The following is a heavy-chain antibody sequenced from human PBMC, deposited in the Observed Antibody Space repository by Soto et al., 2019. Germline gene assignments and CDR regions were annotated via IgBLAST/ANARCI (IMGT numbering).Heavy chain of an antibody. CDR1: GGSFSGYY. V-gene: IGHV4-34*01. Sequence: QVQLQQWGAGLLKPSETLSLTCAVYGGSFSGYYWSWIRQPPGKGLEWIGEINHSGSTNYNPSLKSRVSISVDTSKNQFSLKLSSVTAADTAVYYCARGRGATIRSGCFDLWGRGTLVTVSS. CDR3: ARGRGATIRSGCFDL. CDR2: INHSGST. D-gene: IGHD5-12*01. J-gene: IGHJ2*01.